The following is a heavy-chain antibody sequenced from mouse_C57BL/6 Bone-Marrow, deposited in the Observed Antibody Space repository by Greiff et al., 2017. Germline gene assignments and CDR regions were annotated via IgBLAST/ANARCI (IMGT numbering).Heavy chain of an antibody. Sequence: QVQLQQSGAELVRPGTSVKVSCKASGYAFTNYLIEWVKQRPGQGLEWIGVINPGSGGTNYNEKFKGKATLTADKSSSTAYMQLSSLTSEDSAVYFCARRIYYYGSSFYWYFDVWGTGTTVTVSS. CDR1: GYAFTNYL. CDR2: INPGSGGT. CDR3: ARRIYYYGSSFYWYFDV. D-gene: IGHD1-1*01. J-gene: IGHJ1*03. V-gene: IGHV1-54*01.